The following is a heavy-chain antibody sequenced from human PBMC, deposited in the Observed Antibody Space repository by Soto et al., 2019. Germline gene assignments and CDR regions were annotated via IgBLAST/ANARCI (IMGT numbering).Heavy chain of an antibody. CDR1: GGSISSSNW. Sequence: ETLSLTCAVSGGSISSSNWWSWVRQPPGKGLEWIGEIYHSGSTNYNPSLKSRVTISVDKSKNQFSLKLSSVTAADTAVYYCARKYYYDSSGYDYWGQGTLVTVSS. D-gene: IGHD3-22*01. V-gene: IGHV4-4*02. CDR3: ARKYYYDSSGYDY. CDR2: IYHSGST. J-gene: IGHJ4*02.